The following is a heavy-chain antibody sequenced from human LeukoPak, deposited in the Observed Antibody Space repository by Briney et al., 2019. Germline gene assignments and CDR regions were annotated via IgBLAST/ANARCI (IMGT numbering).Heavy chain of an antibody. CDR1: GFTFSSYT. CDR2: ISGSGGST. V-gene: IGHV3-23*01. J-gene: IGHJ2*01. Sequence: PGGSLRLSCAASGFTFSSYTMNWVRQAPGKGLEWVSAISGSGGSTYYADSVKGRFTISRDNSKNTLYLQMNSLRAEDTAVYYCAKHSSHITIFWSRYFDLWGRGTLVTVSS. CDR3: AKHSSHITIFWSRYFDL. D-gene: IGHD3-9*01.